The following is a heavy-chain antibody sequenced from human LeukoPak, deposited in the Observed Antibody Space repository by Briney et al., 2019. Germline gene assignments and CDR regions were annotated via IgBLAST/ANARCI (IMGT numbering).Heavy chain of an antibody. J-gene: IGHJ4*02. Sequence: GGSLRLSCATSGFIFSSYAMSWVRQAPGKGLEWVSAISGSGGSTYYADSVKGRFTISRDNSKNTLYLQMNSLRAEDTAVYYCAAVLTGSWYVPFDYWGQGTLVTVSS. CDR3: AAVLTGSWYVPFDY. V-gene: IGHV3-23*01. CDR2: ISGSGGST. D-gene: IGHD6-13*01. CDR1: GFIFSSYA.